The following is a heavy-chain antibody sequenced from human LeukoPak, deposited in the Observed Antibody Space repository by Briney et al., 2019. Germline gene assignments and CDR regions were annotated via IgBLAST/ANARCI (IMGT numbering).Heavy chain of an antibody. J-gene: IGHJ4*02. CDR3: ARDGTDYGDYEFDY. D-gene: IGHD4-17*01. V-gene: IGHV3-7*03. Sequence: GGSLRLSCAASGFTFSSYWMSWVRQAPGKGLEWVANIKQDGSEKYYVDPVKGRFTISRDNAKNSLYLQMNSLRAEDTAVYYCARDGTDYGDYEFDYWGQGTLVTVSS. CDR1: GFTFSSYW. CDR2: IKQDGSEK.